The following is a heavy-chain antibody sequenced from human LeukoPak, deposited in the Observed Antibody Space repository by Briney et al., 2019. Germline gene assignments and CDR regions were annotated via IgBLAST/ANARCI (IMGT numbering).Heavy chain of an antibody. CDR3: ARTNYGSGSYFSDY. CDR2: IYTSGST. CDR1: GGSISSYY. Sequence: SETLSLTCTVSGGSISSYYWSWIRQPAGKGLEWIGRIYTSGSTNYNPSLKSRVTMLVDTSKNQFSLKLSSVTAADTAVYYCARTNYGSGSYFSDYWGQGTLVTVSS. J-gene: IGHJ4*02. D-gene: IGHD3-10*01. V-gene: IGHV4-4*07.